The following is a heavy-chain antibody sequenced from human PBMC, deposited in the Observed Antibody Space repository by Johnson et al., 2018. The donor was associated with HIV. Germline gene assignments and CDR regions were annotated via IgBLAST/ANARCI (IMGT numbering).Heavy chain of an antibody. Sequence: VQLVESGGGVERPGGSLGLSCAASGFTVSSNYMSWVRQAPGKGLEWVSVIYSGGSTYYADSVKGRFTISRDNSKNTPYLQMNRLRAEDPAVYYCARNWAAGIAASTMWWHAFDIWGQGTMVTVSS. CDR2: IYSGGST. D-gene: IGHD6-13*01. CDR1: GFTVSSNY. CDR3: ARNWAAGIAASTMWWHAFDI. V-gene: IGHV3-66*01. J-gene: IGHJ3*02.